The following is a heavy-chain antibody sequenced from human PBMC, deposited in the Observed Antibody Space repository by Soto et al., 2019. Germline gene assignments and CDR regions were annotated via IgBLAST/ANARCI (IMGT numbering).Heavy chain of an antibody. V-gene: IGHV3-30*18. Sequence: QVQLVESGGGVVQPGRSLRLSCAASGFTFSSYGMHWVRQAPGKGLEWVAVISYDGSDKYYADSVKGRFTISRDNSKNTLYLQMNSLRAEDTAVYYCAKDIEPAAIIYYGMDVWGQGTTVTVSS. J-gene: IGHJ6*02. CDR1: GFTFSSYG. CDR3: AKDIEPAAIIYYGMDV. D-gene: IGHD2-2*01. CDR2: ISYDGSDK.